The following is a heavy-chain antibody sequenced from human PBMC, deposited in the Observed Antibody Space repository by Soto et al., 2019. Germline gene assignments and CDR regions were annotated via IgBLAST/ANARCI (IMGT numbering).Heavy chain of an antibody. Sequence: SETLSLTCTVSGGSISTSTYYWGWIRQPPGKGLEWIGSIYYSGSTFYNPSLKSRVTISVDTSKNQFSLKLTSVTAADTAVYYCAGRRDYSDTSGYYDYYFDYWGQGTLVTV. CDR3: AGRRDYSDTSGYYDYYFDY. V-gene: IGHV4-39*01. J-gene: IGHJ4*02. CDR2: IYYSGST. CDR1: GGSISTSTYY. D-gene: IGHD3-22*01.